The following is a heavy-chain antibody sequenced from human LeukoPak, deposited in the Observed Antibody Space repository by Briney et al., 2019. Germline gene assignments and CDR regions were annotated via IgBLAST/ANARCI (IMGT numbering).Heavy chain of an antibody. D-gene: IGHD4-23*01. CDR3: ARHYGGLDDY. Sequence: SVKVSCTTSGNTFNNYGISWVRQAPGQGLEWMGRIIPVVGTTNYAQNFQDRVSITADKSTSSVYMELTGLASNDTAVYYCARHYGGLDDYWGQGTLVIVSS. J-gene: IGHJ4*02. CDR1: GNTFNNYG. V-gene: IGHV1-69*04. CDR2: IIPVVGTT.